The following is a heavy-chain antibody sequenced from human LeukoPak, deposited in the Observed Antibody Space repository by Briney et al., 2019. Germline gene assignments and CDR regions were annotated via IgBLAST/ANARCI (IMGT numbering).Heavy chain of an antibody. Sequence: SETLSLTCTVSGGSISGDSYYWAWIRQPPGKGLEWIASIYYSGSTYYNPSLKSRVIISVDTSRNQFSLKLSSVTAADTAVYYCASLAVAGLSEGYWGQGTLVIVSS. CDR1: GGSISGDSYY. V-gene: IGHV4-39*01. J-gene: IGHJ4*02. D-gene: IGHD6-19*01. CDR2: IYYSGST. CDR3: ASLAVAGLSEGY.